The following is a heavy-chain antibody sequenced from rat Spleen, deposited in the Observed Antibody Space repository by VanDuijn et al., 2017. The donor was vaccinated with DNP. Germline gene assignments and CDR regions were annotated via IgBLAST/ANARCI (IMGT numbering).Heavy chain of an antibody. Sequence: EVQLVESGGGLVQPGRSLKLSCAASGFTFSDHNMAWVRQAPKKGLEWVATINYDGSNTYYRDSVKGRFTIYRDNAKSTLYLQMDSLRSEDTATYYCARSDSYGFPYWGQGTLVTVSS. J-gene: IGHJ3*01. CDR2: INYDGSNT. D-gene: IGHD1-2*01. CDR1: GFTFSDHN. CDR3: ARSDSYGFPY. V-gene: IGHV5-7*01.